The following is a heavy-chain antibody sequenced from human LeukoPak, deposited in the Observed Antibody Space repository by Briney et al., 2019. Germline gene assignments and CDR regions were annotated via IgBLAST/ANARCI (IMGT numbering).Heavy chain of an antibody. D-gene: IGHD3-22*01. J-gene: IGHJ4*02. CDR3: ARVGEDSSGYYPADY. CDR2: INPNSGGT. Sequence: EASVKVSCKASGYTFTGYYMHWVRQAPGQGLEWMGRINPNSGGTNYAQKFQGRVTMTRDTSISTAYMELSRLRSDDTAVYYCARVGEDSSGYYPADYWGQGTLVTVSS. CDR1: GYTFTGYY. V-gene: IGHV1-2*06.